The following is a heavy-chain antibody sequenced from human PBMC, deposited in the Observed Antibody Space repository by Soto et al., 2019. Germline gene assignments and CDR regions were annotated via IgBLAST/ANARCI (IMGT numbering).Heavy chain of an antibody. J-gene: IGHJ3*02. Sequence: GGSLRLSCAASGFTFSSYAMSWVRQAPGKGLEWVSAISGSGGSTYYADSVKGRFTISRDNSKNTLYLQMNSLRAEDTAVYYCAKDSNPLARAVAGTGAFDIWGQGTMVTVSS. V-gene: IGHV3-23*01. D-gene: IGHD6-19*01. CDR3: AKDSNPLARAVAGTGAFDI. CDR1: GFTFSSYA. CDR2: ISGSGGST.